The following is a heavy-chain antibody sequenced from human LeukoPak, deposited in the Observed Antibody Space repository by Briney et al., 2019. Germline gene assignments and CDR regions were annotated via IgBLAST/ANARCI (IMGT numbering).Heavy chain of an antibody. Sequence: TSETLSLTCTVSGGSISSYYWSWIRQPPGKGLEWIGYISDTGNTSYNPSLKSRVTMSVDTSKDQFSLKLSSVTAADTAVYSCARGVTMVQGYYYYMDVWGKGATVTVSS. V-gene: IGHV4-59*01. CDR3: ARGVTMVQGYYYYMDV. CDR1: GGSISSYY. D-gene: IGHD3-10*01. CDR2: ISDTGNT. J-gene: IGHJ6*03.